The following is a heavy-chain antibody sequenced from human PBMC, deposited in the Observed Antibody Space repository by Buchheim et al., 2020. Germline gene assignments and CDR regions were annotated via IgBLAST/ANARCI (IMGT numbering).Heavy chain of an antibody. CDR3: AREADCGGDCYNFDN. D-gene: IGHD2-21*02. V-gene: IGHV3-30-3*01. J-gene: IGHJ4*02. CDR2: ISYDGSNK. Sequence: QVQLVESGGGVVQPGRSLRLSCAASGFTFSSYAMHWVRQAPGKGLEWVAVISYDGSNKYNADSVKGRFTISRDNSKNTLYLQMNSLRAEDTAVYYCAREADCGGDCYNFDNWGQRTL. CDR1: GFTFSSYA.